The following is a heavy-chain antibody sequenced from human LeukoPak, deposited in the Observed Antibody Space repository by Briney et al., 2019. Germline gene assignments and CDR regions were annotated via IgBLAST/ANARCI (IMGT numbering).Heavy chain of an antibody. D-gene: IGHD5-18*01. CDR2: IYYSGST. CDR1: GGSISIYY. Sequence: SETLSLTCTVSGGSISIYYWSWIRQPPGKGLEWIGYIYYSGSTNYNPSLKSRVTISVDTSKNQFSLKLSSVTAADTAVYYCARYTAMGDYYFDYWGQGTLVTVSS. J-gene: IGHJ4*02. V-gene: IGHV4-59*01. CDR3: ARYTAMGDYYFDY.